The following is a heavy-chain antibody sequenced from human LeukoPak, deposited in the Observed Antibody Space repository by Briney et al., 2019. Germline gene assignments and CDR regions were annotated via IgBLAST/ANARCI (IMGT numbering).Heavy chain of an antibody. CDR3: ARAQAVTGDAFDI. J-gene: IGHJ3*02. D-gene: IGHD2-21*02. CDR1: GDTFTGYY. V-gene: IGHV1-2*02. CDR2: ISPNSGGT. Sequence: ASVKVSCKASGDTFTGYYMHWVRQAPGQGLEWMGWISPNSGGTNYAQKFQGRVTMTRDTSISTAYMELSRLRSDDTAVYYCARAQAVTGDAFDIWGQGTMVTVSS.